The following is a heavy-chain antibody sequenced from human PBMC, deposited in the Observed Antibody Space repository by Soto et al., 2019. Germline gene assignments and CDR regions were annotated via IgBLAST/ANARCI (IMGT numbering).Heavy chain of an antibody. V-gene: IGHV4-39*01. CDR1: GGSISSSSYY. CDR3: ARLRLDGGGSLLRSYFDY. J-gene: IGHJ4*02. CDR2: IYYSGST. Sequence: ASETLSLTCTVSGGSISSSSYYWGWIRQPPGKGLEWIGSIYYSGSTYYNPSLKSRVTISVDTSKNQFSLKLSSVTAADTAVYYCARLRLDGGGSLLRSYFDYWGKGTLVTVSS. D-gene: IGHD2-15*01.